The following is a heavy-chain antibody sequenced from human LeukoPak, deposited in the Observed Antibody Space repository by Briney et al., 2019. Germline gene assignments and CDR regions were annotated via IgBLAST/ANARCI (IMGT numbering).Heavy chain of an antibody. CDR3: ARVGGVGAIFYYYYYMDV. D-gene: IGHD1-26*01. Sequence: GGSLRLSCAASGFTLSTYAMSWVRQTPGKGLEWVAATSSSDAGTYHADSVRGRFTISRDNSKNTLYLQMNSLRAEDTAVYYCARVGGVGAIFYYYYYMDVWGKGTTVTISS. V-gene: IGHV3-23*01. CDR2: TSSSDAGT. J-gene: IGHJ6*03. CDR1: GFTLSTYA.